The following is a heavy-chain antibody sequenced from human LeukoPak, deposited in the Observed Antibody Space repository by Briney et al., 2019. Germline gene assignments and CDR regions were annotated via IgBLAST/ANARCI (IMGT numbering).Heavy chain of an antibody. CDR3: ARGTHGSGSYYRDYYFDY. Sequence: GGSLRLSCAASGFTFSSYGMSWVRQAPGKGLEWVSSISSSSSYIYYADSVKGRFTISRDNAKNSLYLQMNSLRAEDTAVYYCARGTHGSGSYYRDYYFDYWGQGTLVTVSS. CDR2: ISSSSSYI. J-gene: IGHJ4*02. V-gene: IGHV3-21*01. CDR1: GFTFSSYG. D-gene: IGHD3-10*01.